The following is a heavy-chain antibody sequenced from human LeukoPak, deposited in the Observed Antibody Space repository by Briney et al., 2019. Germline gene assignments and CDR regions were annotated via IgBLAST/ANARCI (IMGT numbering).Heavy chain of an antibody. CDR3: ARPNRYSFAPRYDYREAYFDY. Sequence: SETLSLTCTVSGGSISSSSYYWGWIRQPPGKGLEWIGSIYYSGSTYYNPSLKSRVVISVDTSKNHFSLRLTSVTAADTAVYYCARPNRYSFAPRYDYREAYFDYWGQGTLVTVSS. J-gene: IGHJ4*02. V-gene: IGHV4-39*02. CDR1: GGSISSSSYY. D-gene: IGHD5-18*01. CDR2: IYYSGST.